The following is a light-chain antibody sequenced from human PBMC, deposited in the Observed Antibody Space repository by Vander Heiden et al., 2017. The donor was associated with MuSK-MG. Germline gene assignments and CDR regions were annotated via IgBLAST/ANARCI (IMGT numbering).Light chain of an antibody. CDR1: QSISSY. CDR2: AAS. J-gene: IGKJ1*01. Sequence: DIQMTQSPSSLSASVGDRVTITCRASQSISSYLNWYRQTPGRAPKLLIYAASSLQSGVSSTFSGSGSGTDFTLTMNSLQPEDFATYYCQWSVATPWTFGQGTTVEIK. V-gene: IGKV1-39*01. CDR3: QWSVATPWT.